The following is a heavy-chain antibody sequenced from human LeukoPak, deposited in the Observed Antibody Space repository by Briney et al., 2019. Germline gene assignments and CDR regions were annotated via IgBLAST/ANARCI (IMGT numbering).Heavy chain of an antibody. CDR1: GYTFTSYY. Sequence: GASVKVSCKASGYTFTSYYMHWVRQAPGQGPEWMGIINPSGGSTSYAQKFQGRVTMTRDMSTRTVYMELSSLRSEDTAVYYCARDFRIADDYWGQGTLVTVSS. D-gene: IGHD6-13*01. CDR2: INPSGGST. J-gene: IGHJ4*02. CDR3: ARDFRIADDY. V-gene: IGHV1-46*01.